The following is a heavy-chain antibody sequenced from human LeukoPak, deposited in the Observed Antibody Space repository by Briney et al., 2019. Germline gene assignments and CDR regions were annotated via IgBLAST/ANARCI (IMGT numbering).Heavy chain of an antibody. CDR2: INPSGGST. D-gene: IGHD2-15*01. V-gene: IGHV1-46*01. CDR3: AREACSGGSCYPFDY. J-gene: IGHJ4*02. CDR1: GYTFTSYY. Sequence: ASVKVSCKASGYTFTSYYMHWVRQAPGQGLEWMGIINPSGGSTSYPQKFQGRVTMTRDTSISTAYMELSRLRSDDTAVYYCAREACSGGSCYPFDYWGQGTLVTVSS.